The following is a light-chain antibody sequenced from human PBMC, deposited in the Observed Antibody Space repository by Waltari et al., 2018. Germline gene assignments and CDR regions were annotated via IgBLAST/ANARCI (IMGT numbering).Light chain of an antibody. CDR2: NDS. CDR1: ALSKQY. J-gene: IGLJ2*01. CDR3: QSADSSGSVV. Sequence: SFELTQPPSLSVSPGQTARITCSGDALSKQYAHWHQQRPGLAPILVIYNDSERPSGMPERFSGSSSGTTVTLTISGVQAEDEADYYCQSADSSGSVVFGGGTKLTVL. V-gene: IGLV3-25*03.